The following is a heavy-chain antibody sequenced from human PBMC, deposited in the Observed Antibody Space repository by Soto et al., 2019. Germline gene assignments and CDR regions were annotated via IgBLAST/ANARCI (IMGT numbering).Heavy chain of an antibody. D-gene: IGHD6-19*01. CDR2: ISISGSTI. CDR1: GFTFSSYE. CDR3: ARARYSSGWWWDY. J-gene: IGHJ4*02. V-gene: IGHV3-48*03. Sequence: GGSLRLSCAASGFTFSSYEMNWVRQALGKGLEWVSYISISGSTIYYADSVKGRFTISRDNAKNSLYLQMNSLRAEDTAVYYCARARYSSGWWWDYWGQGTLVTVSS.